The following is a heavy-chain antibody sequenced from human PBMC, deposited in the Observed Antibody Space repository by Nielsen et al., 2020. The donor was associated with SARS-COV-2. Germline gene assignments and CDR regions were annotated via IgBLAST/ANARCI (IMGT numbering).Heavy chain of an antibody. CDR1: GFTFSSYA. D-gene: IGHD3-10*01. Sequence: GESLKISCAAPGFTFSSYAMSWVRQAPGKGLEWVSAISGSGGSTYYADSVKGRFTISRDNSKNTLYLQMNSLRAEDTAVYYCALQTMVYLWGQGTLVTVSS. V-gene: IGHV3-23*01. CDR3: ALQTMVYL. CDR2: ISGSGGST. J-gene: IGHJ4*02.